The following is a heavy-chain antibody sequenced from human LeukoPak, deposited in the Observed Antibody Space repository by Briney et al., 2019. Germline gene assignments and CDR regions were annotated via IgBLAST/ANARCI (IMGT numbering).Heavy chain of an antibody. D-gene: IGHD3-10*01. CDR2: IYGGGTT. V-gene: IGHV3-53*01. CDR1: GFTVSSNY. Sequence: GSLRLSCAASGFTVSSNYMSWVRQAPGKGLEWVSVIYGGGTTKYTDSVKGRFTISRDNAKNSLYLQMNSLRAEDTAVYYCARDYYGSGSYFYWGQGTLVTVSS. CDR3: ARDYYGSGSYFY. J-gene: IGHJ4*02.